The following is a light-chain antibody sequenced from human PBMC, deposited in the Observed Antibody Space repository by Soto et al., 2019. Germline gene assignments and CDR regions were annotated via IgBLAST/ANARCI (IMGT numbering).Light chain of an antibody. CDR2: EAS. Sequence: QSALTQPASVSGSPGQSITISCTGSSNDVGSYKFVSWYQQYPGKTPKLIIYEASKRPAGVSSRFTGSKSGNTASLRISGLKAMDEADYYCCSYAGDSAFLFGGGTKLTVL. J-gene: IGLJ2*01. V-gene: IGLV2-23*02. CDR1: SNDVGSYKF. CDR3: CSYAGDSAFL.